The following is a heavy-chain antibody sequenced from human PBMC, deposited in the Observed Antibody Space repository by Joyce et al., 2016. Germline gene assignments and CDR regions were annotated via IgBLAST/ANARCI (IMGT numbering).Heavy chain of an antibody. D-gene: IGHD3-16*01. CDR2: INDRGTT. V-gene: IGHV4-34*02. CDR1: GGSFSDYY. CDR3: HAAVGNWGRDY. Sequence: QVQLQQWGAGLLKLSETLSLTCAVYGGSFSDYYWSWSRQSPGKGLQWIGEINDRGTTNSNPTLRSRLTISIDTTKNRFALNLNCVTAADTAVYYCHAAVGNWGRDYWGQGTLVTVSS. J-gene: IGHJ4*02.